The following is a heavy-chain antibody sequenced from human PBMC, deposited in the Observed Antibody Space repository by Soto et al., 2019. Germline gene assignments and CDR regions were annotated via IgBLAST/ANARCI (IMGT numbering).Heavy chain of an antibody. CDR2: INPNSGGT. CDR3: ARTRSASYPNANYGMDV. V-gene: IGHV1-2*04. CDR1: GYTFTGYY. D-gene: IGHD1-26*01. J-gene: IGHJ6*02. Sequence: ASVKVSCKASGYTFTGYYMHWVRQAPGQGLEWMGWINPNSGGTNYAQKFQGWVTMTRDTSISTAYMELSRLRSDDTAVYYCARTRSASYPNANYGMDVWRQGTTVTVSS.